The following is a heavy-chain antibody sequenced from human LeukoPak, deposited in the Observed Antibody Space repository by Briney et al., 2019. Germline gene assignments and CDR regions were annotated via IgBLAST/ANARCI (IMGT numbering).Heavy chain of an antibody. V-gene: IGHV1-3*04. CDR1: GYTFTSYA. J-gene: IGHJ5*02. Sequence: GPSVNLSCNASGYTFTSYAMHWVRQAPRQPLEWMGWINTGNGDTKYSQKFQGRITITRDTSASTIYMLLSSLRSEDTAVYYCARDARSTNYNNWFDPWGQGALVTVSS. CDR2: INTGNGDT. D-gene: IGHD2-2*01. CDR3: ARDARSTNYNNWFDP.